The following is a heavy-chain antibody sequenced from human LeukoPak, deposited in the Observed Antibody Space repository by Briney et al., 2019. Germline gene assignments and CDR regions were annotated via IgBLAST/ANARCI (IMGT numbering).Heavy chain of an antibody. Sequence: SETLSLTCTVSGGSISSYYWSWIRHPPGKGLEWIGYIYYSGSTNYNPSLKSRVTISVDTSKNQFSLKLSSVTAADTAVYYCARAYSSGSYFSRYYYYGMDVWGQGTTVTVSS. CDR3: ARAYSSGSYFSRYYYYGMDV. J-gene: IGHJ6*02. V-gene: IGHV4-59*01. D-gene: IGHD3-10*01. CDR2: IYYSGST. CDR1: GGSISSYY.